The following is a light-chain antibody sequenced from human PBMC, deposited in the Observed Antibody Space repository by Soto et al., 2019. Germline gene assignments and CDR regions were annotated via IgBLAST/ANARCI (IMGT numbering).Light chain of an antibody. CDR3: SSYTSTYSLV. J-gene: IGLJ1*01. V-gene: IGLV2-14*03. CDR2: DVN. CDR1: IDDIGAYDY. Sequence: QSVLTQPASVSGSPGQSVTISCTGTIDDIGAYDYVSWYQQRPGSAPQLIIYDVNNRPSGTSHRFSGSKSGHTAYLTISGLQSDDEATYHCSSYTSTYSLVFGTGTKVTXL.